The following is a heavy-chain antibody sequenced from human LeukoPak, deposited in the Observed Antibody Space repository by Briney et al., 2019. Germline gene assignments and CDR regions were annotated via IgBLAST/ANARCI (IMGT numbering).Heavy chain of an antibody. Sequence: GGSLRLSCAASGFTFSSYSMNWVRQAPGKGLEWVSYISSSSSTIYYADSVKGRFTISRDNAKNSLYLQMNSLRDEDTAVYYCARDRGFDSSGYYYQHFQHWGQGTLVTVSS. CDR1: GFTFSSYS. CDR2: ISSSSSTI. V-gene: IGHV3-48*02. D-gene: IGHD3-22*01. CDR3: ARDRGFDSSGYYYQHFQH. J-gene: IGHJ1*01.